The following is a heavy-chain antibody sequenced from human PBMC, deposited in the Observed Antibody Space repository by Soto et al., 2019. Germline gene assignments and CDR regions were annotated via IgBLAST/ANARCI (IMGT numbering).Heavy chain of an antibody. CDR3: ATYDSGGKFDF. Sequence: SETLSLTCDVSGDSISSGGYSWNWIRQPPGKGLEWIGYVYYSGTTNYNPSLKGRVSISVDTSKNQFSLKLTSVTAADTAVYYCATYDSGGKFDFWGLGTLVTVSS. CDR1: GDSISSGGYS. CDR2: VYYSGTT. J-gene: IGHJ4*02. D-gene: IGHD3-22*01. V-gene: IGHV4-61*08.